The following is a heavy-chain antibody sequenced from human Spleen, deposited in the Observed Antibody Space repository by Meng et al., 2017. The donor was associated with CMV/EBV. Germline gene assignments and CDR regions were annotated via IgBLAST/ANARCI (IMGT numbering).Heavy chain of an antibody. V-gene: IGHV1-69*10. J-gene: IGHJ6*02. CDR1: FSSYA. D-gene: IGHD5-18*01. Sequence: FSSYAISWVRQAPGQGLEWMGGIIPTPDIVNYAQKFQGRVTLTADKSTSTVYMELSSLRSEDTAVYYCARGNNSNGYDYYYHYGLDVWGQGTMVTVSS. CDR2: IIPTPDIV. CDR3: ARGNNSNGYDYYYHYGLDV.